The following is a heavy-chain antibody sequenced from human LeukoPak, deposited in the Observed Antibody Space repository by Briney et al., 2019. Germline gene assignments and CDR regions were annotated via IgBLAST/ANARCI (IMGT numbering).Heavy chain of an antibody. D-gene: IGHD6-19*01. CDR2: ISYDGSNK. Sequence: GRSLRLSCAASGFTFSGYAMHWVRQAPGKGLEWVAVISYDGSNKYYADSVKGRFTISRGNSKNTLYLQMNSLRAEDTTVYYCARDRSSNDWHWHFDLWGRGTLVTVSS. V-gene: IGHV3-30-3*01. CDR1: GFTFSGYA. J-gene: IGHJ2*01. CDR3: ARDRSSNDWHWHFDL.